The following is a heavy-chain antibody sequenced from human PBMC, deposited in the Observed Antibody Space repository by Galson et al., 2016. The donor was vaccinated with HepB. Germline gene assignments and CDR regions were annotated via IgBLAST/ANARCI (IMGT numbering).Heavy chain of an antibody. J-gene: IGHJ4*02. D-gene: IGHD3-22*01. CDR1: GGSISSGGYC. Sequence: TLSLTCTVSGGSISSGGYCWSWIRQHPGKGLEWIGYIYDSGSPYHNPSLQSRVAISVDTSNNQFSLKLSSVTAADTAVYYCASGVYGHYYDNCHYHYFDNWGQGTLVTVSS. CDR2: IYDSGSP. CDR3: ASGVYGHYYDNCHYHYFDN. V-gene: IGHV4-31*03.